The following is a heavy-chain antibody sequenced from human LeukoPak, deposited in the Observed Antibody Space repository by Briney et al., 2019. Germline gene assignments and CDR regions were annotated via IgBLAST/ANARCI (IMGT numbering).Heavy chain of an antibody. V-gene: IGHV1-2*02. J-gene: IGHJ4*02. CDR3: ARSYTMIVVVHGY. CDR1: GYTFTGYY. Sequence: ASVKVSCKASGYTFTGYYMHWVRQAPGQGLEWMGWINPNSGGTNYAQKFQGRVTMTRDTSISTAYMELSRLRSDDTAVYYCARSYTMIVVVHGYWGQGTLVTISS. D-gene: IGHD3-22*01. CDR2: INPNSGGT.